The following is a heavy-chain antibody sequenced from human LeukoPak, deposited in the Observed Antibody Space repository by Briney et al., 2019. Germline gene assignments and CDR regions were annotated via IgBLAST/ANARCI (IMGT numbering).Heavy chain of an antibody. CDR2: IYSGGST. D-gene: IGHD4-17*01. CDR3: ARGYGDYVTAFDI. V-gene: IGHV3-53*01. CDR1: GFTVSSNY. J-gene: IGHJ3*02. Sequence: GGSLRLSCAASGFTVSSNYMSWVRQAPGKGLXXXPVIYSGGSTYYADSVKGRFTISRDNSKNTLYLQMNSLRAEDTAVYYCARGYGDYVTAFDIWGQGTMVTVSS.